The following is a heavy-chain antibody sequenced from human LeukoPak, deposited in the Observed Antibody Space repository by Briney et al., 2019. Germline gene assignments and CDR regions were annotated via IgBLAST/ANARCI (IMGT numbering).Heavy chain of an antibody. CDR1: GGSFSGYY. V-gene: IGHV4-34*01. Sequence: SETLSLTCAVYGGSFSGYYWSWIRQPPGKGLEWIGEINHSGSTNYNPSLKSRVTMSVDTSKNQFSLKLSSVTAADTAVYYCTLARWWFDPWGQGTLVTVSS. CDR2: INHSGST. CDR3: TLARWWFDP. D-gene: IGHD4-23*01. J-gene: IGHJ5*02.